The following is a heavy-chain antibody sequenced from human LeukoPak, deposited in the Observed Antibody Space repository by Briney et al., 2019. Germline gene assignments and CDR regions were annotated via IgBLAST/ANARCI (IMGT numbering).Heavy chain of an antibody. CDR3: VTYAY. CDR1: GFTFSDNY. V-gene: IGHV3-11*04. J-gene: IGHJ4*02. Sequence: PGGSLRLPYAASGFTFSDNYLSWIRQAPGKGLEWISYISPSGSTIYYADSVKGRFTISRDNAKNSLYLQMNSLRAEDTALYHCVTYAYWGQGTLVTVSS. D-gene: IGHD1-20*01. CDR2: ISPSGSTI.